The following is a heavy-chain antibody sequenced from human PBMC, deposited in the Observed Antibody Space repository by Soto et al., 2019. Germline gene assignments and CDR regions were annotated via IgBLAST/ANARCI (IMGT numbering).Heavy chain of an antibody. CDR3: ARDFPLAYYYDSSGYFDY. Sequence: GASVKVSCKASGYTFTSYYMHWVRQAPGQGLEWMGIINPSGGSTSYAQKFQGRVTMTRDTSTSTVYMELSSLRSEDTAVYYCARDFPLAYYYDSSGYFDYWGQGTLVTVPQ. D-gene: IGHD3-22*01. CDR2: INPSGGST. J-gene: IGHJ4*02. CDR1: GYTFTSYY. V-gene: IGHV1-46*01.